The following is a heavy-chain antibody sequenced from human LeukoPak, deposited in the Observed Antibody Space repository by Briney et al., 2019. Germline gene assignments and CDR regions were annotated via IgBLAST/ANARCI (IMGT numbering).Heavy chain of an antibody. J-gene: IGHJ4*02. CDR3: ARYNSAFDF. CDR1: GFTFRTYW. Sequence: GGSLRLSCEASGFTFRTYWMNWVRQAPGKGLEWVACVKPDGSERYYADSLEGRFTISRDNAKNSVYLQLYSLTADDTAVYYCARYNSAFDFWGQGSLVTVSS. CDR2: VKPDGSER. D-gene: IGHD5-24*01. V-gene: IGHV3-7*01.